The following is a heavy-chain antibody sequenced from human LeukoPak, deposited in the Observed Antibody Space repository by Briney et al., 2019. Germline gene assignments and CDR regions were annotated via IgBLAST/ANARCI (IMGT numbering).Heavy chain of an antibody. CDR3: ERDRSSSYTRDCVDP. CDR1: GGSISGYY. CDR2: IYNSESI. J-gene: IGHJ5*02. D-gene: IGHD6-13*01. Sequence: SETLSLTCTVSGGSISGYYWSWIRQPAGKGLELIGRIYNSESINYNPSLKSRVTMSIDTTKNQFSLKLNSVTAADTAVYYCERDRSSSYTRDCVDPWGQGVLVTVSS. V-gene: IGHV4-4*07.